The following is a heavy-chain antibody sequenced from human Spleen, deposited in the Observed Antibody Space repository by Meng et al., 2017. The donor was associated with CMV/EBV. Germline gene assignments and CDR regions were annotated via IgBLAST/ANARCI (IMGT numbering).Heavy chain of an antibody. J-gene: IGHJ4*02. D-gene: IGHD5-12*01. CDR1: GFTFSSYG. CDR3: AKEAAYEYYFDY. CDR2: IWYDGSNK. V-gene: IGHV3-33*06. Sequence: GESLKISCAASGFTFSSYGMHWVRQAPGKGLEWVSVIWYDGSNKYYADSVKGRFSISRDNSKNTLYLQMNSLRAEDTAVYYCAKEAAYEYYFDYWGQGTLVTVSS.